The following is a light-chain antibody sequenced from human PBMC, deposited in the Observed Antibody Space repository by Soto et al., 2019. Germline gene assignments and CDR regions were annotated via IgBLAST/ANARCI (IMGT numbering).Light chain of an antibody. CDR3: QVRDSNTAV. CDR1: DIGRKD. CDR2: RDY. Sequence: ELTQPLSVSVALGQTARITCAGNDIGRKDVHWYQQKPGQAPVLVIYRDYNRPSGIPERFSASNSGNTATLTINRAQAGDEADYYCQVRDSNTAVFGGGTKVTVL. V-gene: IGLV3-9*01. J-gene: IGLJ3*02.